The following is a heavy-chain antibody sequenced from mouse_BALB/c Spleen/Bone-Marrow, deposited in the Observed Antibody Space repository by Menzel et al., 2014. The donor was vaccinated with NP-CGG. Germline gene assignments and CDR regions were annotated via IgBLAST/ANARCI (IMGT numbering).Heavy chain of an antibody. V-gene: IGHV2-2*02. CDR2: TWSGGST. CDR3: ASPLLRLRGAMDY. D-gene: IGHD1-2*01. CDR1: GFSLTSYG. Sequence: VKVIESGPGLVQPSQSLSITCTVSGFSLTSYGVHWVRQSPGKGLEWLGVTWSGGSTDYNAAFISRLSISKDNSKGQVFFKMNSLQANDTAIYYCASPLLRLRGAMDYWGQGTSVTVSS. J-gene: IGHJ4*01.